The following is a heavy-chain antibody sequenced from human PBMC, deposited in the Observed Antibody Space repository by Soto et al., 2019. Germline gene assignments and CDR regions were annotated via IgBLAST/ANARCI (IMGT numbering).Heavy chain of an antibody. CDR2: IIPIFGTA. V-gene: IGHV1-69*13. D-gene: IGHD3-3*01. J-gene: IGHJ6*02. CDR3: ARVQRYDFWSGYYSYYGMDV. Sequence: SVKVSCKASGGTFSSYAISWVRQAPGQGLEWMGGIIPIFGTANYAQKFQGRVTITADESTSTAYMELSSLRSEDTAVYYCARVQRYDFWSGYYSYYGMDVWGQGTTVTV. CDR1: GGTFSSYA.